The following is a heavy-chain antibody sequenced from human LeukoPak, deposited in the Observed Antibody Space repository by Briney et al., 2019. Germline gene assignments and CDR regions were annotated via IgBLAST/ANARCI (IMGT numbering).Heavy chain of an antibody. D-gene: IGHD3-22*01. CDR3: ARGDYYDSSPHY. J-gene: IGHJ1*01. Sequence: SGGSLRLSCAASGFTFSSYIMNWVRQAPGKGLEWVASISGGSSYIFHADSVKGRFTISRDNSKNSVFLQMNSLRVDDTALYYCARGDYYDSSPHYWGQGTLVTVSS. CDR2: ISGGSSYI. CDR1: GFTFSSYI. V-gene: IGHV3-21*01.